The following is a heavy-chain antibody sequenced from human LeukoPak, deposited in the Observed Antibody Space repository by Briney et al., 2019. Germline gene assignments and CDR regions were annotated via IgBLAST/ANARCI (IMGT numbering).Heavy chain of an antibody. Sequence: GGSLRLSCAASGFTFSSYAMSWVRQAPGKGLEWVSAISGGGGATFYADSVKGRFTISRDNSKNTLYLQINGLRAEDTAVYYCAKDRRGNAPRGAFDIWGQGTMVTVSS. CDR2: ISGGGGAT. D-gene: IGHD1-1*01. J-gene: IGHJ3*02. CDR3: AKDRRGNAPRGAFDI. V-gene: IGHV3-23*01. CDR1: GFTFSSYA.